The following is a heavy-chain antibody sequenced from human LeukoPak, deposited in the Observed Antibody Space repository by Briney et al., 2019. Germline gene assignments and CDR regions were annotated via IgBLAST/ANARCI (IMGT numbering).Heavy chain of an antibody. CDR1: GFTFSSYG. D-gene: IGHD3-10*01. J-gene: IGHJ4*02. Sequence: GRSLRLSCAASGFTFSSYGIHWVRQAPGKGLEWVAVISYDGSNKYYADSVKGRFTISRDNSKNTLYLQMNSLRAEDMAVYYCARDGESEGDYWGQGTLVTVSS. CDR3: ARDGESEGDY. CDR2: ISYDGSNK. V-gene: IGHV3-30*03.